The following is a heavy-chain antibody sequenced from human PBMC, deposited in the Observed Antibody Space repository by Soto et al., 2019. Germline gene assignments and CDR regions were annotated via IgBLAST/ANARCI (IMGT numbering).Heavy chain of an antibody. V-gene: IGHV1-69*12. CDR1: GGTFSSYA. CDR3: ARTTAVLKISGAGDYGMDV. D-gene: IGHD6-13*01. J-gene: IGHJ6*02. Sequence: QVQLVQSGAEVKKPGSSVKVSCKASGGTFSSYAISWVRQAPGQGLEWMGGIIPIFGTANYAQKFQGRVTIPADEPASTAYMERSSLRSEDTAVDYWARTTAVLKISGAGDYGMDVWGQGATVTVSS. CDR2: IIPIFGTA.